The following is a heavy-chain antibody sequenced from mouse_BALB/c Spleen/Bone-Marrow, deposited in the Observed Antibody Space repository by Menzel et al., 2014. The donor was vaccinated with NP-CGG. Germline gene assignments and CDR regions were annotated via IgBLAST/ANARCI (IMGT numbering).Heavy chain of an antibody. CDR1: GFNIKDTY. V-gene: IGHV14-3*02. CDR2: IDPANGYT. CDR3: ARSDY. Sequence: VQLKHSGAELVKPGASVKLSCTASGFNIKDTYMHWVKQRPEQGLEWIGRIDPANGYTKYDPEFQGKATITADTSSNTAYLQLSSLTSEDTAVYYCARSDYWGQGTTLTVSS. J-gene: IGHJ2*01.